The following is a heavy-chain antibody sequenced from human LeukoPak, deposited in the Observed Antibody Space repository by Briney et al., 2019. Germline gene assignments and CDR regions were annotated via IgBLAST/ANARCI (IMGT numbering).Heavy chain of an antibody. CDR1: GYTFTELS. Sequence: ASVKVSCKVSGYTFTELSMHWVRQAPGKGLEWMGGFDPEDGETIYAQKFQGRVTMTEDTSTDTAYMELSSLRSEDTAVYYCASLGYCSSTSCPLLEYYYMDVWGKGTTVTVSS. CDR2: FDPEDGET. J-gene: IGHJ6*03. V-gene: IGHV1-24*01. CDR3: ASLGYCSSTSCPLLEYYYMDV. D-gene: IGHD2-2*01.